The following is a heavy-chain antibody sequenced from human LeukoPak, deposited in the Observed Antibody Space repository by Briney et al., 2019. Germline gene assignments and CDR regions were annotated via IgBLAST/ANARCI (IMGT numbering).Heavy chain of an antibody. D-gene: IGHD6-19*01. V-gene: IGHV3-23*01. Sequence: GGSLRLSCAASGFTFSNYALSWVRQAPGKGLEWVSTISKNGGGTQYADSVKGRFTISRDNSKNTLYLQMNSLRAEDTAVYYCARAVDGYWGQGTLVTVSS. CDR1: GFTFSNYA. CDR2: ISKNGGGT. CDR3: ARAVDGY. J-gene: IGHJ4*02.